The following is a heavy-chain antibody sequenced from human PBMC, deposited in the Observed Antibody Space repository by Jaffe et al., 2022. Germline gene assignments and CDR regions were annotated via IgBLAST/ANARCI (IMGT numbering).Heavy chain of an antibody. CDR3: AKDLGRLKWSLYYFDY. V-gene: IGHV3-30*18. CDR2: ISYDGSNK. J-gene: IGHJ4*02. Sequence: QVQLVESGGGVVQPGRSLRLSCAASGFTFSSYGMHWVRQAPGKGLEWVAVISYDGSNKYYADSVKGRFTISRDNSKNTLYLQMNSLRAEDTAVYYCAKDLGRLKWSLYYFDYWGQGTLVTVSS. CDR1: GFTFSSYG. D-gene: IGHD3-3*01.